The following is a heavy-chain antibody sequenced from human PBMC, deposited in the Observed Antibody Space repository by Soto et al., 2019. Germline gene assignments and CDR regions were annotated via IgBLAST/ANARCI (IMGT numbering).Heavy chain of an antibody. CDR3: ARHWPQQPLDL. Sequence: PGESLKISCKGAGYSFTSYWIVWVRQMPGKGLEWMGIIYPDDSDTRYNPSFQGHVTISADKSINTAYLQWSSLEASDTAMYYCARHWPQQPLDLWGQGTLVTVSS. CDR2: IYPDDSDT. D-gene: IGHD6-13*01. J-gene: IGHJ5*02. V-gene: IGHV5-51*01. CDR1: GYSFTSYW.